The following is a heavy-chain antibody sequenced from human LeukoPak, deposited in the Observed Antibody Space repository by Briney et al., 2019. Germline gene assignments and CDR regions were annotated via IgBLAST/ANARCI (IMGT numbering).Heavy chain of an antibody. CDR1: GGSISRVGYS. Sequence: SETLSLTCAVSGGSISRVGYSWSWIRQPPGKGLERIAYTYHTASTYYNPSLKSRVTISVDRSKNQFSLKLSSVTAADTAVYYCARACRGGSCYSCLDHWGQGTLVTVSS. D-gene: IGHD2-15*01. CDR3: ARACRGGSCYSCLDH. V-gene: IGHV4-30-2*01. J-gene: IGHJ4*02. CDR2: TYHTAST.